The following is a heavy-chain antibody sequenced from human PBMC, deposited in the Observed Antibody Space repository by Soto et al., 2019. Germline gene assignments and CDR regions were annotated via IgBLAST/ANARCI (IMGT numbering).Heavy chain of an antibody. CDR2: ISGSAGST. D-gene: IGHD6-13*01. Sequence: GGSLRLSCAASGFTFSSYAMSWVRQAPGKGLEWVSTISGSAGSTFYADSVKGRFTISRDNPKDTLYLQMNSLRAEDTAIYYCAKDGESSSWPPYYFDYWGQGSLVTVSS. CDR1: GFTFSSYA. J-gene: IGHJ4*02. V-gene: IGHV3-23*01. CDR3: AKDGESSSWPPYYFDY.